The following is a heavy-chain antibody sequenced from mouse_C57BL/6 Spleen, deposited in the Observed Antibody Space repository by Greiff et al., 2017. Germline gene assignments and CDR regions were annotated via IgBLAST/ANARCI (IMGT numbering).Heavy chain of an antibody. J-gene: IGHJ2*01. CDR1: GYTFTSYW. Sequence: VQLQQPGAELVRPGTSVKLSCKASGYTFTSYWMHWVKQRPGQGLEWIGVIDPSDSYTNYNQKFKGNATLTVDTSSSTAYMQLSSLTSEDSAVYYCARGGFFDYWGQGTTLTVSS. V-gene: IGHV1-59*01. CDR2: IDPSDSYT. CDR3: ARGGFFDY.